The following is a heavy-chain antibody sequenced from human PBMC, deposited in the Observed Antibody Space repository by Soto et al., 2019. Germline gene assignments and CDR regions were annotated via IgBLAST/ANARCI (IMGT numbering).Heavy chain of an antibody. Sequence: ASVKVSCKASGYSFTSLDINWVRQTAGQGLEWMGWMQPSTGRTGYAQKFQGGVTMTRDTSINTAYMELTTLTSDDTAFYYCARGVSAGVDYWGQGTLLAVYS. D-gene: IGHD1-26*01. V-gene: IGHV1-8*01. J-gene: IGHJ4*02. CDR3: ARGVSAGVDY. CDR2: MQPSTGRT. CDR1: GYSFTSLD.